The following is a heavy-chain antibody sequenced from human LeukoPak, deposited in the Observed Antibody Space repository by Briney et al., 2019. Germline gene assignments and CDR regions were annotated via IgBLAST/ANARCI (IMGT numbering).Heavy chain of an antibody. CDR3: AREGRGRYSYDY. CDR1: GFTFDQYG. CDR2: INWNGGVT. V-gene: IGHV3-20*04. Sequence: GGSLRLSCAASGFTFDQYGMSWVRHAPGKGLEWVSGINWNGGVTDYADSVKGRFTISRDNAKNSLYLQMNSLRAEDTAVYYCAREGRGRYSYDYWGQGTLVTVSS. J-gene: IGHJ4*02. D-gene: IGHD5-18*01.